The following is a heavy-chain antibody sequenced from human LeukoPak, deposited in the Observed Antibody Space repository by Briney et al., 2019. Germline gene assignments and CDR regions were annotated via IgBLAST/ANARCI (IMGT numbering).Heavy chain of an antibody. CDR1: GGSISSGDYY. CDR2: IYYSGST. V-gene: IGHV4-30-4*01. CDR3: ASPPTTGRYAFDI. J-gene: IGHJ3*02. Sequence: PSQTLSLTCTVSGGSISSGDYYWSWIRQPPGKGLEGIGYIYYSGSTYYNPSLKSRVTISVDTSKHQFSLKLRSVTAADTAVYYCASPPTTGRYAFDIWGQGTMVTVSS. D-gene: IGHD3-10*01.